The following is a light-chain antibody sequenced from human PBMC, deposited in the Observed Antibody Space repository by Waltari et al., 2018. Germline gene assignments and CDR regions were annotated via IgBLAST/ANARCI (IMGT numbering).Light chain of an antibody. Sequence: SYELTQPPSVSVSPGQTARITCSGPKLGSKYTSWYQRKPGQSPVLSIYQDRQRPSGIPERYSASSSAARVAVTISDSQPAAEADYICQSWDSNTDAFFGGGTTLTVI. J-gene: IGLJ2*01. V-gene: IGLV3-1*01. CDR3: QSWDSNTDAF. CDR1: KLGSKY. CDR2: QDR.